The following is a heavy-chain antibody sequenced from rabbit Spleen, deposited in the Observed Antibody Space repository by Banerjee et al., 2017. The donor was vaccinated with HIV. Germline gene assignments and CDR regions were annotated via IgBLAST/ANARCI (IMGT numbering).Heavy chain of an antibody. CDR1: GFSFSSDYY. CDR2: IYGGSSDST. V-gene: IGHV1S40*01. CDR3: ARDTSTSFSSYGMDL. D-gene: IGHD1-1*01. Sequence: QSLEESGGDLVKPGASLTLTCTASGFSFSSDYYICWVRQAPGKGLECIACIYGGSSDSTYYASWAKGRFTISKTSSTTVTLQMTSLTAADTATYFCARDTSTSFSSYGMDLWAQGPSSPS. J-gene: IGHJ6*01.